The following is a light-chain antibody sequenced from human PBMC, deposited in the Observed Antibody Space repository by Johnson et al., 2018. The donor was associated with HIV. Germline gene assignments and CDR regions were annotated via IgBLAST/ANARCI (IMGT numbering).Light chain of an antibody. CDR1: SSNIGINT. J-gene: IGLJ1*01. Sequence: QSVLTQPPSASGTPGQRVTISCSGSSSNIGINTVNWYQQLPGTAPKLLIYRNNLRPSGVPDRFSGSKSGTSASLAISGLQAEDEADYFCATWDDSLNGLYVFGTRTKVTVL. CDR2: RNN. CDR3: ATWDDSLNGLYV. V-gene: IGLV1-44*01.